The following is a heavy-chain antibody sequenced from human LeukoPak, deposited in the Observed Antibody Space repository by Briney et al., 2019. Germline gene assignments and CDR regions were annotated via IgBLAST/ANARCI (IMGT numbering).Heavy chain of an antibody. V-gene: IGHV4-34*01. J-gene: IGHJ3*02. CDR3: ARPPYCSSTSCSGDAFDI. Sequence: PSETLSLTCAVYGGSFSGYYWSWIRQPPGKGLEWIGEINHSGSTNYNPSLKSRVTISVDTSKNQFSLKLSSVTAADTAVYYCARPPYCSSTSCSGDAFDIWGQGTMVTVSS. CDR1: GGSFSGYY. CDR2: INHSGST. D-gene: IGHD2-2*01.